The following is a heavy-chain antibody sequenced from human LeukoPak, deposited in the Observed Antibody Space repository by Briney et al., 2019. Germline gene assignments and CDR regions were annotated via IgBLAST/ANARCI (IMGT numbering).Heavy chain of an antibody. CDR1: GYSFTSNY. J-gene: IGHJ4*02. V-gene: IGHV1-46*01. CDR3: ARDQEGLDY. CDR2: IYPRDGST. Sequence: ASVNVSCKASGYSFTSNYIHWVRQAPGQGLEWMGMIYPRDGSTSYAQRFQDRVTVTRDTSTSTVHMELSGLRSEDTAVYYCARDQEGLDYWGQGTLVTVSS.